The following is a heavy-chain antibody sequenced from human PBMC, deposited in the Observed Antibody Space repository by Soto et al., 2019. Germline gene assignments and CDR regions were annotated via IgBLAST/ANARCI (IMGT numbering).Heavy chain of an antibody. D-gene: IGHD5-12*01. CDR2: LCSSSGYT. J-gene: IGHJ3*02. CDR3: ARDLSEWLRLVPEFHRGPDAFDI. Sequence: GGSLRISCAASGLTVCSNDMTWVRQATGKGLEWVSVLCSSSGYTYYADSVKGRFTISRDNAKNSLYLQMNSLRAEDTAVYYCARDLSEWLRLVPEFHRGPDAFDIWGQGTMVTVSS. CDR1: GLTVCSND. V-gene: IGHV3-21*01.